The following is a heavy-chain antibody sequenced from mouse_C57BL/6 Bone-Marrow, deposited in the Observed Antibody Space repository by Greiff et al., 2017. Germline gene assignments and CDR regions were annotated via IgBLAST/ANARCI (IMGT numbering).Heavy chain of an antibody. Sequence: EVKLVESGEGLVKPGGFPKLPCAAPGFTFSSYAMFWVRQTPARRLAWVAYIRSGGDYIYFADPVKGRFTPSRDHARNTLYLQLSSLKSEDTAMYYCTRDPLYNYYYFDYWGQGTPLTVSS. J-gene: IGHJ2*01. CDR3: TRDPLYNYYYFDY. CDR2: IRSGGDYI. V-gene: IGHV5-9-1*02. CDR1: GFTFSSYA. D-gene: IGHD2-12*01.